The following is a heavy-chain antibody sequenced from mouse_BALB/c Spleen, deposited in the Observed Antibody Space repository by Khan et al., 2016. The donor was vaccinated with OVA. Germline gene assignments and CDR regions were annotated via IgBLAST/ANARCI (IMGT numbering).Heavy chain of an antibody. CDR3: ARSASCGFFDV. D-gene: IGHD6-1*01. Sequence: QIQLVQSGPELKKPGETVKISCKASGYTFTNYGMNWGKQAPGKGLKWMGWINTYTGEPTYADDFKGRFAFSLETSANTAYLQINNLKNEDTATYFCARSASCGFFDVWGAGTTVTVSS. CDR2: INTYTGEP. V-gene: IGHV9-3-1*01. J-gene: IGHJ1*01. CDR1: GYTFTNYG.